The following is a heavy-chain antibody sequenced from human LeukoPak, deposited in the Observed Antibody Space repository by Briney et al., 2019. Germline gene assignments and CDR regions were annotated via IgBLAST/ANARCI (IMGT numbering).Heavy chain of an antibody. V-gene: IGHV3-21*01. Sequence: GGSLRLSCAASGFTFSSYSMNWVRQAPGKGLEWVSSISSSSSYIYYADSGEGRFTISRDNAKNSLYLQMNSLRAEDTAVYYCAREPLYYYDSSGDFDYWGQGTLVTVSS. D-gene: IGHD3-22*01. CDR2: ISSSSSYI. J-gene: IGHJ4*02. CDR1: GFTFSSYS. CDR3: AREPLYYYDSSGDFDY.